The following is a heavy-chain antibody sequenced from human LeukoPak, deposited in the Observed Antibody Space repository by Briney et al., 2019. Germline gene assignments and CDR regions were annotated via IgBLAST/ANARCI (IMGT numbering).Heavy chain of an antibody. V-gene: IGHV1-2*02. CDR1: GYTFTGYY. Sequence: ASVKVSCKASGYTFTGYYMHWVRQAPGQGLEWMGWINPNSGGTNYAQKFQGRVTVTRDTSISTAYMELSRLRSDDTAVYYCARAHYYDRTPNDYWGQGTLVTVSS. D-gene: IGHD3-22*01. J-gene: IGHJ4*02. CDR2: INPNSGGT. CDR3: ARAHYYDRTPNDY.